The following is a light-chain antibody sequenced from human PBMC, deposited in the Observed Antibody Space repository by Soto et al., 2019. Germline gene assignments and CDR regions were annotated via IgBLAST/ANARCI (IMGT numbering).Light chain of an antibody. J-gene: IGLJ2*01. CDR1: SSDVGGYNY. V-gene: IGLV2-14*01. CDR2: EVS. Sequence: QPALTQPASVSGSPGQSITISCTGTSSDVGGYNYVSWYQQHPGKAPKLMIYEVSNRPSGGSNRFSGSKSDNTASLSISGLQAEDEADYYCSSYTSSSTLVFGGGTKLTVL. CDR3: SSYTSSSTLV.